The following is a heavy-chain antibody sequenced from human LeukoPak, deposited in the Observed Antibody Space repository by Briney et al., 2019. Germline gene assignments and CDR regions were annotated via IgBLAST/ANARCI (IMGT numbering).Heavy chain of an antibody. CDR3: TGELAGTTVHY. Sequence: PSETLSLTCTVSGGSISSNTYFWGWIRQPPGKGLEWIGSIYYNGNSFYNPSLKSRFITSLDTSKNQFSLNLSSVTAADTAVYFCTGELAGTTVHYWGQGALVTVSS. V-gene: IGHV4-39*07. CDR1: GGSISSNTYF. D-gene: IGHD1-7*01. CDR2: IYYNGNS. J-gene: IGHJ4*02.